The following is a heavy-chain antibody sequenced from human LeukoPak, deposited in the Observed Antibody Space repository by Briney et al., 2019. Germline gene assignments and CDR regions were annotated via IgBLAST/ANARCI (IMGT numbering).Heavy chain of an antibody. J-gene: IGHJ4*02. D-gene: IGHD2-8*01. V-gene: IGHV3-66*02. CDR1: GFTVSSNY. CDR3: ARGKYCTNGVCSTFDY. Sequence: GGSLRLSCAASGFTVSSNYMSWVRQAPGKGLEWVSVIYSGGSTYYADSVKGRFTISRDNSKNTLYLQMNSLRAEDTAVDYCARGKYCTNGVCSTFDYWGQGTLVTVSS. CDR2: IYSGGST.